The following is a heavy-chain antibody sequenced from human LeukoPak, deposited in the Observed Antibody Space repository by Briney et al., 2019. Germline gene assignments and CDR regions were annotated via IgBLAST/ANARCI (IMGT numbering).Heavy chain of an antibody. CDR2: ISSSSSYT. CDR3: ARESSEGGYYDILTGYYKGGYFDY. CDR1: GFTFSHYS. J-gene: IGHJ4*02. D-gene: IGHD3-9*01. Sequence: GGSLRLSCVASGFTFSHYSMNWVRQAPGKGLEWVSYISSSSSYTNYADSVKGRFTISRDNAKNSLYLQMNSLRAEDTAVYYCARESSEGGYYDILTGYYKGGYFDYWGQGTLVTVSS. V-gene: IGHV3-21*05.